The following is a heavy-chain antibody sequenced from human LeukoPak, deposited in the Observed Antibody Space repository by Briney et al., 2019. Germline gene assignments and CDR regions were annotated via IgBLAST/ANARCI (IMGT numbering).Heavy chain of an antibody. J-gene: IGHJ4*02. D-gene: IGHD3-22*01. Sequence: SETLSLTCTVSGGSISSSSYYWGWIRQPPGKGLEWIGTIYSGSPSYNPSLESRVTISVDSSKNQSSLKLSSVTAADTAVYYCARGGGTYYYDSSTFDYWGQGTLVTVSS. V-gene: IGHV4-39*07. CDR3: ARGGGTYYYDSSTFDY. CDR2: IYSGSP. CDR1: GGSISSSSYY.